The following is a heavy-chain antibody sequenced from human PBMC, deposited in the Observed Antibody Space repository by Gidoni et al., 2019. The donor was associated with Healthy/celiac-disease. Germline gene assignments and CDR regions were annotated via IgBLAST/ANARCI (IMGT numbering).Heavy chain of an antibody. V-gene: IGHV3-21*01. D-gene: IGHD4-17*01. Sequence: EVQLVESGGGLVKPGGSLRLSCAASGFTFSSYSMNWVRQAPGKGLEWVSSISSSSSYIYYADSVKGRFTISRDNAKNSLYLQMNSLRAEDTAVYYCARGDHDYGDYDPPYYFDYWGQGTLVTVSS. CDR2: ISSSSSYI. CDR1: GFTFSSYS. CDR3: ARGDHDYGDYDPPYYFDY. J-gene: IGHJ4*02.